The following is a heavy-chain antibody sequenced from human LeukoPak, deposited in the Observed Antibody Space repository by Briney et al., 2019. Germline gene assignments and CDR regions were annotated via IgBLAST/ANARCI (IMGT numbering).Heavy chain of an antibody. CDR1: GFTFSSYA. CDR3: ARDRGYGGKTALGY. D-gene: IGHD4-23*01. CDR2: ISDSGGST. V-gene: IGHV3-23*01. J-gene: IGHJ4*02. Sequence: PGGSLRLSCAASGFTFSSYAMSWVRQAPGQGLEWVSAISDSGGSTYYADSVKGRFTISRDNSKNTLYLQMNSLRAEDTAVYYCARDRGYGGKTALGYWGQGTLVTVSS.